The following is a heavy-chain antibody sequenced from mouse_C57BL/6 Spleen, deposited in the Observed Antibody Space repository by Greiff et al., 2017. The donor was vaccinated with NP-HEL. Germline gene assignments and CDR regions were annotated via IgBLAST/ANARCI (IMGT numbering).Heavy chain of an antibody. Sequence: DVQLQESGPELVKPGASVKMSCKASGYTFTDYNMHWVKQSHGKSLEWIGYINPNNGGTSYNQKFKGKATLTVNKSSSTAYMELRSLTSEDSAVYYCARPHYYGSSYFDYWGQGTTLTVSS. D-gene: IGHD1-1*01. CDR2: INPNNGGT. V-gene: IGHV1-22*01. CDR3: ARPHYYGSSYFDY. J-gene: IGHJ2*01. CDR1: GYTFTDYN.